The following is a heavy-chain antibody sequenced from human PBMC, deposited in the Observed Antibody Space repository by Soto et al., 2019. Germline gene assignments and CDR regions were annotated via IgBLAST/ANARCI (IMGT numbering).Heavy chain of an antibody. CDR1: GFSFSDYY. J-gene: IGHJ6*02. Sequence: HVQLVESGGGLVEPGGSLRLSCAASGFSFSDYYVNWIRQAPGKGLEWISYTGRSLYPIYYADSVKGRFSISRDSAKNTVFLQMRSRKVEDTAVYYCASDSRSFLNGYYRRDDYCGMEVWGRGTTVIVSS. V-gene: IGHV3-11*01. CDR3: ASDSRSFLNGYYRRDDYCGMEV. D-gene: IGHD3-9*01. CDR2: TGRSLYPI.